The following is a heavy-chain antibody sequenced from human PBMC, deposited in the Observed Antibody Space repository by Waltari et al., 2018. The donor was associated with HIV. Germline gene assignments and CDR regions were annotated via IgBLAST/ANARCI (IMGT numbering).Heavy chain of an antibody. V-gene: IGHV1-18*04. D-gene: IGHD3-10*01. CDR1: GQDLTSHG. J-gene: IGHJ6*02. CDR2: DVGDDGNR. CDR3: ARGGGTWLQETHYYKGLDV. Sequence: QVQLMQSGPEMREPGASVTISSMAGGQDLTSHGITWGRRAPGEGLGRGGGDVGDDGNRDNERRFKGRVSLTTEQSTTPAFFELRNLRIDDTATYYCARGGGTWLQETHYYKGLDVWGQGTTVIVSS.